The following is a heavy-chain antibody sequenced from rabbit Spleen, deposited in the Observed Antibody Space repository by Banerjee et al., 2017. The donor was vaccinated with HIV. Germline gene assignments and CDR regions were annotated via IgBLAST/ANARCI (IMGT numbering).Heavy chain of an antibody. CDR2: INTGSGSA. CDR1: GFDLSRYYY. Sequence: QQQLEESGGGLVKPGGTLTLTCKASGFDLSRYYYMCWVRQAPGKRPEWIACINTGSGSAYYASWVNGRFSISRSTSLNTVDLKMTSLTAADTATYFCARDINAGYTGYGAAGNYFNLWGPGTLVTVS. D-gene: IGHD7-1*01. CDR3: ARDINAGYTGYGAAGNYFNL. J-gene: IGHJ4*01. V-gene: IGHV1S43*01.